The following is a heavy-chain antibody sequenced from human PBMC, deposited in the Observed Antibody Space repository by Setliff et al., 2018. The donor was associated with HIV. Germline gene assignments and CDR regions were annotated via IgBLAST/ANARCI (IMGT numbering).Heavy chain of an antibody. D-gene: IGHD3-3*01. J-gene: IGHJ6*03. CDR3: ARGNIDYWTGYYSRSGYFYYMDV. CDR1: GGSISGNYY. Sequence: SENPSLTCTVTGGSISGNYYWTWIRQHPGKGLEWIGYFYYRGTTYYTPSLKSRVTISVDSSKSQFSLKLTSVTAADTAVYYCARGNIDYWTGYYSRSGYFYYMDVWGRGTTVTVSS. V-gene: IGHV4-31*03. CDR2: FYYRGTT.